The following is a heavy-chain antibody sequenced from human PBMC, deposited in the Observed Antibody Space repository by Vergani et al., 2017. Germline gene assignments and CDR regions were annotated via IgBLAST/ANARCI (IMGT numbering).Heavy chain of an antibody. CDR1: GFTFSNAW. Sequence: EVQLVESGGGLVKPGGSLRLSCAASGFTFSNAWMSWVRQAPGKGLEWVGRIKSKTDGGTTEYAAPVKDRFTISREDSKNTLYLQMNSLKTEDTAVYYCTTDRAGGYCSSTSCSIFDYWGQGTLVTVSS. D-gene: IGHD2-2*01. J-gene: IGHJ4*02. V-gene: IGHV3-15*01. CDR3: TTDRAGGYCSSTSCSIFDY. CDR2: IKSKTDGGTT.